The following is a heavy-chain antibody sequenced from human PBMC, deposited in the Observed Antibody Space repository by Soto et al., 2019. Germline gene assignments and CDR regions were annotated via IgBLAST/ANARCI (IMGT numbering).Heavy chain of an antibody. CDR1: GGSFSGYY. J-gene: IGHJ4*02. CDR3: XXXXXXXXDY. CDR2: INHSGST. Sequence: QVQLQQWGAGLLKPSETLSLTCAVYGGSFSGYYWNWIRQPPGKGLEWIGEINHSGSTNYNPSLKSRVTISVDTSKNQFSLKLSSVTAXXTXXXXXXXXXXXXXDYXGQGTLVTVSS. V-gene: IGHV4-34*01.